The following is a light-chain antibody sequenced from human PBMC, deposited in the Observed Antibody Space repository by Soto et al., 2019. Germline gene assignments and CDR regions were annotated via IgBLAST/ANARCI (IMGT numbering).Light chain of an antibody. J-gene: IGKJ2*01. CDR3: QQHNDYTPVT. V-gene: IGKV1-5*01. Sequence: DIQMTQSPSTLSASVGDRVTITCRASQTISSSLAWYQHKPGKAPKLLIFDATTLQAGVPSRFSGNGFGTEFTLTITGLQPDDFATYYCQQHNDYTPVTFGQGTKLEIK. CDR2: DAT. CDR1: QTISSS.